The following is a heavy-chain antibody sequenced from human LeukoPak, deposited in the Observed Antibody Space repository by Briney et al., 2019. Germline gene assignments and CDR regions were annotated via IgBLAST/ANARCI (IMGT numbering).Heavy chain of an antibody. CDR1: GGTFSSYA. CDR3: ASPSIGTLQKYSSSWYYFDY. CDR2: IIPIFGTA. J-gene: IGHJ4*02. D-gene: IGHD6-13*01. Sequence: SVKVSCKASGGTFSSYAISWARQAPGQGLEWMGGIIPIFGTANYAQKFQGRVTITADESTSTAYMELSSLRSEDTAVYYCASPSIGTLQKYSSSWYYFDYWGQGTLVTVSS. V-gene: IGHV1-69*01.